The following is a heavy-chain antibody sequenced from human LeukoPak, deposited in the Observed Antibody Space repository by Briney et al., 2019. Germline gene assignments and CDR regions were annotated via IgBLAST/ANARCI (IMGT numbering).Heavy chain of an antibody. D-gene: IGHD3-10*01. Sequence: PSETLPLTCTVSGGSISSSSYYWGWIRQPPGKGLEWIGSIYYSGSTYYNPSLKSRVTISVDTSKNQFSLKLSSVTAADTAVYYCARPVDGFGETKDWGQGTLVTVSS. CDR3: ARPVDGFGETKD. CDR2: IYYSGST. J-gene: IGHJ4*02. V-gene: IGHV4-39*01. CDR1: GGSISSSSYY.